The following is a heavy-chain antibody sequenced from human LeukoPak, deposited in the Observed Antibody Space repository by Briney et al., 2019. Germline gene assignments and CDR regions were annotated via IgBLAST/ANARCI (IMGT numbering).Heavy chain of an antibody. D-gene: IGHD3-10*01. V-gene: IGHV3-66*01. CDR1: GFTVSSNY. J-gene: IGHJ4*02. CDR3: AKGPNFGSWRALDY. CDR2: IYSGGFT. Sequence: GSRRLSCAASGFTVSSNYMSWVRQAPGKGLEWLSVIYSGGFTYYADSVKRRFTISRDNSKNRVYLQMNSLRVEDTAVYYCAKGPNFGSWRALDYWGQGSLVTVSS.